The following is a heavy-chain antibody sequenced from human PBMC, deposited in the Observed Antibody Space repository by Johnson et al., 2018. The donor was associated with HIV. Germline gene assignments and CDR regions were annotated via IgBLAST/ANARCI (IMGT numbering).Heavy chain of an antibody. CDR3: AKERGKRWLHPRDAFDI. J-gene: IGHJ3*02. V-gene: IGHV3-30*18. D-gene: IGHD5-24*01. Sequence: VQLVESGGGVVQPGRSLRLSCAASGFTFNSYGMHWVRQAPGKGLEWVAVISYDGSNKYYADSVKGRFTISRDNSKNTLYLRMNSRRAEDTAVYLCAKERGKRWLHPRDAFDIWGQGTMVTVSS. CDR2: ISYDGSNK. CDR1: GFTFNSYG.